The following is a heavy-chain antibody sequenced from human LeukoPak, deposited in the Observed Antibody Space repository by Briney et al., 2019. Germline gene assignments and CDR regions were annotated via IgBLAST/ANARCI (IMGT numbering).Heavy chain of an antibody. J-gene: IGHJ4*02. D-gene: IGHD5-24*01. CDR1: GFTFSSYG. Sequence: GGSLRLSCAASGFTFSSYGMHWVRQAPGKGLEWVAVISYDGSNKYYADSVKGRFTISRDNSKNTLYLQMNSLRAEDTAVYYCARDLGGYNYFDYWGQGTLVTVSS. V-gene: IGHV3-30*19. CDR3: ARDLGGYNYFDY. CDR2: ISYDGSNK.